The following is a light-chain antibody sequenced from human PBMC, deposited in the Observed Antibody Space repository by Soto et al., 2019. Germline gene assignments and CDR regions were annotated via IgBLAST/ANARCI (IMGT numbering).Light chain of an antibody. Sequence: DIQMTQSPSSLSASVGDRVIITCRTSQSISTYLNWYHHKPGKAPKLLIYAASNLQSGVPSRFSGSGSGRDFTLTISSLQPEDFATYYCQQSYSSPRTFGPGTKVDI. V-gene: IGKV1-39*01. J-gene: IGKJ3*01. CDR2: AAS. CDR1: QSISTY. CDR3: QQSYSSPRT.